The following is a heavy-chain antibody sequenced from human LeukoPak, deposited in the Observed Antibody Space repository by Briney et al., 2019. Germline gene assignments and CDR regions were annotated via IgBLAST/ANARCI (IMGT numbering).Heavy chain of an antibody. Sequence: PGGSLRLSCAASGFTFDDYAMHWVRQAPGKGLEWVSGISWNSGSIGYADSVKGRFTISRDNAKNSLYLQMNSLRAEDTALYYCAKDKAPYGFDAFDIWGQGTMVTVSS. CDR3: AKDKAPYGFDAFDI. J-gene: IGHJ3*02. CDR2: ISWNSGSI. D-gene: IGHD4-17*01. V-gene: IGHV3-9*01. CDR1: GFTFDDYA.